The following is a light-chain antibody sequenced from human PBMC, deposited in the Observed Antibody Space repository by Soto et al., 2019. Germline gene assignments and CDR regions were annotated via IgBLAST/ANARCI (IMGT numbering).Light chain of an antibody. J-gene: IGKJ1*01. Sequence: EIVMTQSPASLSASPGERATLSCRASQNVNSNLAWYQQKPGQAPRFLIYGASTRATGIPARFSGSGSGTEFTLTISSLQSEDFAVYYCHHYNNWPRTFGQGTKVEIK. CDR3: HHYNNWPRT. CDR1: QNVNSN. CDR2: GAS. V-gene: IGKV3-15*01.